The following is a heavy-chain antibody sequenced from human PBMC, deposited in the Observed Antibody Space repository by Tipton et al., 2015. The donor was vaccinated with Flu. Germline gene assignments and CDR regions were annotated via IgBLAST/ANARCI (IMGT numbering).Heavy chain of an antibody. J-gene: IGHJ3*02. D-gene: IGHD2-15*01. V-gene: IGHV3-9*01. Sequence: SLRLSCAASGFTFDDYAMHWVRQAPGKGLEWVSGISWNSGSIGYADSVKGRFTISRDNAKNSLYLQMNSLRAEDTALYYCAKDLDGYWRGGSCYHQPNDSFGIWGQGTMVTVAS. CDR3: AKDLDGYWRGGSCYHQPNDSFGI. CDR2: ISWNSGSI. CDR1: GFTFDDYA.